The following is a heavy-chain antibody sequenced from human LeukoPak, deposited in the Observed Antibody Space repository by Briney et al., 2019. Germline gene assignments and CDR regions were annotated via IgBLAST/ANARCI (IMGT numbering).Heavy chain of an antibody. CDR1: GYTFTSYD. Sequence: GASVKVSCKASGYTFTSYDINWVRQATGQGLEWMGWMNPNSGNTGYAQKFQGRVTMTRNTSISTAYMELSSLRSEDTAVYYCARVYSSGWDFDYWGQGTLVTVSS. D-gene: IGHD6-19*01. J-gene: IGHJ4*02. CDR3: ARVYSSGWDFDY. CDR2: MNPNSGNT. V-gene: IGHV1-8*01.